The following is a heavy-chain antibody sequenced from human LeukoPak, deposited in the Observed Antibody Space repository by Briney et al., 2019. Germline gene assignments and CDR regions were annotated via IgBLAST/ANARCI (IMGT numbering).Heavy chain of an antibody. CDR2: INHSGST. CDR1: GGSFSGYY. V-gene: IGHV4-34*01. CDR3: ARAQSSSWNDAFDI. J-gene: IGHJ3*02. Sequence: SETLSLTCAVYGGSFSGYYWSWIRQPPGKGLEWIGEINHSGSTNYNPSLKSRVTISVDTSKNQFSLKLSSVTAADTAVYYCARAQSSSWNDAFDIWGQGTMVTVSS. D-gene: IGHD6-13*01.